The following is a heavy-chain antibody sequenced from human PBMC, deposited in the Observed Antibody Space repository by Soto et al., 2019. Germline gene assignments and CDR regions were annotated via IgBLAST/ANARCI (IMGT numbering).Heavy chain of an antibody. CDR2: ISYDGSNK. Sequence: PGGSLRLSCAASGFTFSSYAMHWVRQAPGKGLEWVAVISYDGSNKYYADSVKGRFTISRDNSKNTLYLQMNSLRAEDTAVYYCARDTGLRKNDFWSGYSKNYYYYGMDVWGQGTTVTVSS. D-gene: IGHD3-3*01. CDR1: GFTFSSYA. CDR3: ARDTGLRKNDFWSGYSKNYYYYGMDV. J-gene: IGHJ6*02. V-gene: IGHV3-30-3*01.